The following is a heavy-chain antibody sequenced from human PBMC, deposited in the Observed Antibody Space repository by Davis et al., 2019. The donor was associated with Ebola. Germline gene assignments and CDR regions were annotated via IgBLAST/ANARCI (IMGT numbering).Heavy chain of an antibody. CDR2: ISYDGSNK. V-gene: IGHV3-30*03. CDR1: GFTFSA. D-gene: IGHD3-22*01. Sequence: GESLKISCAASGFTFSAMHWVRQAPGKGLEWVAGISYDGSNKYYADSVKGRFTISRDNSKNTLTLQMDSLKAEDTAVYYCARDFDRVREWGQGTLVTVSS. J-gene: IGHJ4*02. CDR3: ARDFDRVRE.